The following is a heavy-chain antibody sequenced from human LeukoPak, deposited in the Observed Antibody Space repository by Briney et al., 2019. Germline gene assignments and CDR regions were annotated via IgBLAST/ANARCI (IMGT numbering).Heavy chain of an antibody. Sequence: SETLSLTCTVSVGSISSYYWSWIRQPPGKTLEWIGYIYYTGSTNYNPSLKSRVTISVDTSKNQFSLKLSSVTAADTAVYYCASGAMVSPFDFWGQGTLVTVSS. CDR2: IYYTGST. CDR1: VGSISSYY. CDR3: ASGAMVSPFDF. J-gene: IGHJ4*02. D-gene: IGHD5-18*01. V-gene: IGHV4-59*01.